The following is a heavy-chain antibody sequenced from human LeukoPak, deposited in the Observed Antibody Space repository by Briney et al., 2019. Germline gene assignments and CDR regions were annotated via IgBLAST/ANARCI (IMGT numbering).Heavy chain of an antibody. J-gene: IGHJ5*02. Sequence: GGSLRLSCAASGFTFSSYAMSWVRQAPGKGLEWVSAISGSGGSTNYADSVKGRFTISRDNSKNTLYLQMNSLRAEDTAVYYCAKASTVVTLGTGLDPWGRGTLVTVSS. CDR2: ISGSGGST. V-gene: IGHV3-23*01. CDR3: AKASTVVTLGTGLDP. D-gene: IGHD4-23*01. CDR1: GFTFSSYA.